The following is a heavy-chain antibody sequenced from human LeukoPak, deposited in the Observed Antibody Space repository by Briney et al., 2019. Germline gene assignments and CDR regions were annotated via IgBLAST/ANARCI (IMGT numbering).Heavy chain of an antibody. Sequence: SETLSLTCTVSGGSISSSSYYWGWIRQPPGKGLEWIGSIYYSGSTYYNPSLKSRVTISVDTSKSQFSLKLSSVTAADTAVYYCARDYYDSSGYYDDAFDIWGQGTMVTVSS. D-gene: IGHD3-22*01. CDR1: GGSISSSSYY. CDR3: ARDYYDSSGYYDDAFDI. CDR2: IYYSGST. J-gene: IGHJ3*02. V-gene: IGHV4-39*07.